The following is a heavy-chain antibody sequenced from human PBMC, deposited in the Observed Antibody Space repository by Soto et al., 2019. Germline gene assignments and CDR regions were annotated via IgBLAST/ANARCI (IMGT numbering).Heavy chain of an antibody. CDR2: ISYGGTNE. D-gene: IGHD2-8*01. J-gene: IGHJ4*02. Sequence: HVQLVESGGGVVQPGRSLRLSCAASGFTFSTSAMHWVRQAPGKGLEWVAVISYGGTNEHYEDSVKGRFTVSRDNSRNTLSLQMNSLRPEDTAMYYCVASVFSFNYWGQRSLVTVSS. CDR3: VASVFSFNY. CDR1: GFTFSTSA. V-gene: IGHV3-30*01.